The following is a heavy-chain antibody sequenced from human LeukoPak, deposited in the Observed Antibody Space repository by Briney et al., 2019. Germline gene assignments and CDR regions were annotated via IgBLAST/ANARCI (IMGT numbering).Heavy chain of an antibody. Sequence: GGSLRLSCAASGFTFSSYSMKWVRQAPGKGLEWVSSISSSSSYIYYADSVKGRFTISRDNAKNSLNLQMNSLRAEDTAVYYCARDHYYDSSGYIPAGDVFDIWGQGTKVTVSS. CDR3: ARDHYYDSSGYIPAGDVFDI. D-gene: IGHD3-22*01. CDR1: GFTFSSYS. CDR2: ISSSSSYI. V-gene: IGHV3-21*01. J-gene: IGHJ3*02.